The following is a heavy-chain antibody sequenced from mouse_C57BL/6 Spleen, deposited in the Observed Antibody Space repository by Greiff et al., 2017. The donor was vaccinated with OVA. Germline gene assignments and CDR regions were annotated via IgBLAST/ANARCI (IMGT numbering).Heavy chain of an antibody. CDR3: ARSGTGTDWDFDV. Sequence: QVQLQQPGAELVRPGSSVKLSCKASGYTFTSYWMHWVKQRPIQGLEWIGNIDPSDSETHYNQKFKDKATLTVDKSSSTAYMQLSSLTSEDSAVYYCARSGTGTDWDFDVWGTGTTVTVSS. J-gene: IGHJ1*03. D-gene: IGHD4-1*01. CDR2: IDPSDSET. CDR1: GYTFTSYW. V-gene: IGHV1-52*01.